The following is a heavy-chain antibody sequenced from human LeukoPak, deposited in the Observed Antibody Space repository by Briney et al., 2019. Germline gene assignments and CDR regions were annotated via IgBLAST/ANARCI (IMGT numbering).Heavy chain of an antibody. V-gene: IGHV4-59*08. CDR3: AKLSFGDSHFDQ. J-gene: IGHJ4*02. CDR1: GATSSNHY. CDR2: ISRSGHT. Sequence: PSETLSLTCTVSGATSSNHYWSWIRQPPGQGLEWLGYISRSGHTNYNPALKSRVSMSVATSKNHFSLNLPSVTATDTAIYYCAKLSFGDSHFDQWGQGTLVTVSS. D-gene: IGHD3-10*01.